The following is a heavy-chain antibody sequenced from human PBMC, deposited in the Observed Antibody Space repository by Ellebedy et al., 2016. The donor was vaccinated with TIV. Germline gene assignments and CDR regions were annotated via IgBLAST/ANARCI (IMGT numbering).Heavy chain of an antibody. CDR3: VKAWHSSSWYSNWFDP. CDR1: GFTFSSYA. V-gene: IGHV3-64D*09. CDR2: ISSNGVTT. D-gene: IGHD6-13*01. J-gene: IGHJ5*02. Sequence: GDSLKISCSVSGFTFSSYAMHWVRQAPGKGLQYVSAISSNGVTTDYADSVEGRFTISRDNSKNTLYLQMRSLRPEDTAVYYCVKAWHSSSWYSNWFDPWGQGTLVIVSS.